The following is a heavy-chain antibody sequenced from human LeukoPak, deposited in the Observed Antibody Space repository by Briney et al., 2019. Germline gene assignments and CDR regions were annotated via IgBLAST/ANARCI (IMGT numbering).Heavy chain of an antibody. J-gene: IGHJ4*02. CDR3: AHRKSGGYFDY. V-gene: IGHV2-5*01. D-gene: IGHD3-10*01. Sequence: SGPTLVNPTQTLTLTCTCSGFSLRTSGVGVGWIRQPPGKALEWLALIYWNDDKRYSPSLRNRLTITKDTSKNQVVLTMTNMDPVDAATYYCAHRKSGGYFDYWGQGTLVTVSS. CDR2: IYWNDDK. CDR1: GFSLRTSGVG.